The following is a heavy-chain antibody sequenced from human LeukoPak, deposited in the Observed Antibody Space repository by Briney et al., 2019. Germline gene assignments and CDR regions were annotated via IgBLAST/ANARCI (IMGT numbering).Heavy chain of an antibody. V-gene: IGHV4-34*01. J-gene: IGHJ5*02. CDR2: INHSGST. Sequence: SETLSLTCAVYGVSFSGYYWSWIRQPPGKGLEWIGEINHSGSTNYNPSLKSRVTISVDTSKNQFSLKLSSVTAADTAVYYCARGYPTLGYCSGGSCYRRINWFDPWGQGTLVTVSS. CDR3: ARGYPTLGYCSGGSCYRRINWFDP. CDR1: GVSFSGYY. D-gene: IGHD2-15*01.